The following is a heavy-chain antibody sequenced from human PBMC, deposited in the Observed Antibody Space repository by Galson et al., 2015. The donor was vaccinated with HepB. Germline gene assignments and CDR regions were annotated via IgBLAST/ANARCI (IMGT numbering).Heavy chain of an antibody. CDR1: GFTFSDYY. CDR2: ISSSGSTI. V-gene: IGHV3-11*01. CDR3: ARDSSSWRGWFDP. Sequence: SLRLSCAASGFTFSDYYMSWIRQAPGKGLEWVSYISSSGSTIYYADSVKGRFTISRDNAKNSLYLQMNSLRAEDTAVYYCARDSSSWRGWFDPWGQGTLVTVSS. J-gene: IGHJ5*02. D-gene: IGHD6-13*01.